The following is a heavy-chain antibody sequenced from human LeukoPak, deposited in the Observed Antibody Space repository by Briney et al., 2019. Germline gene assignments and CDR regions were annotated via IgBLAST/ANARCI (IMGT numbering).Heavy chain of an antibody. V-gene: IGHV3-73*01. Sequence: PGGSLRLSCAASGFTFSGSAMHWVRQASGKGLGWVGRIRSKANSYATAYAASVKGRFTISRDDSKNTAYLQMNSLKTEDTAVYYCTRQGTLGDLWGRGTLVTVSS. CDR3: TRQGTLGDL. CDR1: GFTFSGSA. CDR2: IRSKANSYAT. J-gene: IGHJ2*01. D-gene: IGHD1-14*01.